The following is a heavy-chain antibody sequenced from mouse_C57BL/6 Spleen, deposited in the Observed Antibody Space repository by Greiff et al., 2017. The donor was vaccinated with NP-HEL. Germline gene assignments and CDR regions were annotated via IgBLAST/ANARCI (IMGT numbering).Heavy chain of an antibody. D-gene: IGHD1-1*01. CDR1: GYTFTDYE. CDR2: IDPETGGT. V-gene: IGHV1-15*01. Sequence: VQLQESGAELVRPGASVTLSCKASGYTFTDYEMHWVKQTPVHGLEWIGAIDPETGGTAYNQKFKGKAILTADKSSSTAYMELRSLTSEDSAVYYCTAVVAHYYAMDYWGQGTSVTVSS. J-gene: IGHJ4*01. CDR3: TAVVAHYYAMDY.